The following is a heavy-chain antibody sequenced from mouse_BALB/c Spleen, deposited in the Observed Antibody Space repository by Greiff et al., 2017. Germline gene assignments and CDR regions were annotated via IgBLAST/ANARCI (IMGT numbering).Heavy chain of an antibody. Sequence: EVKLMESGGGLVQPGGSRKLSCAASGFTFSSFGMHWVRQAPEKGLEWVAYISSGSSTIYYADTVKGRFTISRDNPKNTLFLQMTSLRSEDTAMYYCARGGLRQDWYFDVWGAGTTVTVSS. J-gene: IGHJ1*01. D-gene: IGHD2-4*01. CDR2: ISSGSSTI. V-gene: IGHV5-17*02. CDR3: ARGGLRQDWYFDV. CDR1: GFTFSSFG.